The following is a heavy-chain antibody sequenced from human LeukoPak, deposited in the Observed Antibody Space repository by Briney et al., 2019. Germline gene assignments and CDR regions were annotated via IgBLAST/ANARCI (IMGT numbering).Heavy chain of an antibody. CDR2: INPSGGST. CDR3: ARFELGSYYDY. Sequence: ASVKVSCKASGGTFSSYAISWVRQAPGQGLEWMGIINPSGGSTSYAQKFQGRVTMTRDMSTSTVYMELSSLRSEDTAVYYCARFELGSYYDYWGQGTLVTVSS. V-gene: IGHV1-46*01. CDR1: GGTFSSYA. J-gene: IGHJ4*02. D-gene: IGHD1-7*01.